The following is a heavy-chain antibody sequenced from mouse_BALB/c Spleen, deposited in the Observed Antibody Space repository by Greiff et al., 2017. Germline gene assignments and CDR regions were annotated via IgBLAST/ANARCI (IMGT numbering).Heavy chain of an antibody. Sequence: VQLQQSGPGLVQPSQSLSITCTVSGFSLTSYGVHWVRQSPGKGLEWLGVIWSGGSTDYNAAFISRLSISKDNSKSQVFFKMNSLQANDTAIYYCARRDVAYWGQGTLVTVSA. J-gene: IGHJ3*01. V-gene: IGHV2-2*02. D-gene: IGHD3-3*01. CDR2: IWSGGST. CDR3: ARRDVAY. CDR1: GFSLTSYG.